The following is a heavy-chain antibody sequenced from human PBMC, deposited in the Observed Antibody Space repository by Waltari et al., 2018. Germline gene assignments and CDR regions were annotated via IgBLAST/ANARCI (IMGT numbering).Heavy chain of an antibody. D-gene: IGHD1-1*01. CDR3: ATYIRASRGTAAFDV. V-gene: IGHV4-39*01. CDR1: VVYITTNRHY. J-gene: IGHJ3*01. Sequence: QLQLQESGPGLVKPPATLSLTCSVSVVYITTNRHYWGWIRQPPGQGLEWIGTISYNGATYSSPSLRSRVTIFRDTSKNQLSLKLGSVTAADTAFYYCATYIRASRGTAAFDVWGQGTMVTVSS. CDR2: ISYNGAT.